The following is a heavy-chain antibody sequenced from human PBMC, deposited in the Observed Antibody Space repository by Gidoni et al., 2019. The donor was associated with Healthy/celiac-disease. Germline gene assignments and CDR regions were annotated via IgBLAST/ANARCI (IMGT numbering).Heavy chain of an antibody. CDR2: IYYSGST. CDR3: ATGRWLQPNPPHNAFDI. D-gene: IGHD5-12*01. V-gene: IGHV4-39*07. J-gene: IGHJ3*02. Sequence: QLQLQESGPGLVKPSETLSLTCTVSGGSISSSSYYWGWIRQPPGKGLEWIGSIYYSGSTYYNPSLKSRVTISVDTSKNQFSLKLSSVTAADTAVYYCATGRWLQPNPPHNAFDIWGQGTMVTVSS. CDR1: GGSISSSSYY.